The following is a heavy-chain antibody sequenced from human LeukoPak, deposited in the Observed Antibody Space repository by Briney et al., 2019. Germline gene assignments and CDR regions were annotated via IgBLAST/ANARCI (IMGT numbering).Heavy chain of an antibody. V-gene: IGHV4-39*01. CDR1: GGSISSSSYY. CDR2: IYYSGST. J-gene: IGHJ4*02. Sequence: SETLSLTXTVSGGSISSSSYYWGWIGQPPGKGLEWIGSIYYSGSTYYNPSLKSRVTISVDTSKNQFSLKLSSVTAADTAVYYCARMKGIAARPFDYWGQGTLVTVSS. CDR3: ARMKGIAARPFDY. D-gene: IGHD6-6*01.